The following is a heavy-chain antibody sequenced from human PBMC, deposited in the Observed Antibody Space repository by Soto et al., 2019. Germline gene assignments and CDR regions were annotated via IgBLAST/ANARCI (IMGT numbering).Heavy chain of an antibody. Sequence: SVKVSCKASGGTFSSYAISWVRQAPGQGLEWMGGIIPIFGTANYAQKFQGRVTITADESTSTAYMELSSLRSEDTAVYCCARDSDDSSGYYSRSLGMDVWGQGTTVTVSS. CDR2: IIPIFGTA. J-gene: IGHJ6*02. CDR3: ARDSDDSSGYYSRSLGMDV. CDR1: GGTFSSYA. V-gene: IGHV1-69*13. D-gene: IGHD3-22*01.